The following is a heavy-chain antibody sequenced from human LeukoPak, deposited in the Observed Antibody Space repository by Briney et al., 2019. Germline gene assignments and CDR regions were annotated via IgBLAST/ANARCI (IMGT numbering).Heavy chain of an antibody. D-gene: IGHD1-26*01. CDR1: GFTFTTYW. CDR2: IEQDGNEK. CDR3: ARDKIEGASFFDY. J-gene: IGHJ4*02. V-gene: IGHV3-7*01. Sequence: GGSLRLSCAASGFTFTTYWMSWVRQSPGKGLEWVANIEQDGNEKFYVDSVKGRFTISRDNAKNSLYLQMNSLRAEDTAVYYCARDKIEGASFFDYWGQGTLVTVSS.